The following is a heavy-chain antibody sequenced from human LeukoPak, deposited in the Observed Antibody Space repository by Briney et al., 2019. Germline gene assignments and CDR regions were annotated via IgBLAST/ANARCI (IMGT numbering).Heavy chain of an antibody. D-gene: IGHD5-18*01. Sequence: GGSLRLSCAVSGFPVSSNFMSWVRQAPGKGLQSVSIMFSGGSTDYADSVRGRFSISRDNSKNTLHLQMNSLRAEDTAVYYCARDQYSYAHAAHWGQGTLVTVSS. J-gene: IGHJ4*02. V-gene: IGHV3-53*01. CDR1: GFPVSSNF. CDR2: MFSGGST. CDR3: ARDQYSYAHAAH.